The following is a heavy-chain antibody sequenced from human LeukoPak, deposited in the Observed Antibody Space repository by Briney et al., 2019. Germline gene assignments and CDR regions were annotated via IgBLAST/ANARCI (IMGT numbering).Heavy chain of an antibody. V-gene: IGHV4-34*01. D-gene: IGHD3-3*01. CDR1: GGSFSGYY. J-gene: IGHJ4*02. CDR2: INHSGST. Sequence: SETLSLTCAVYGGSFSGYYWGWIRQPPGKGLEWIGEINHSGSTNYNPSLKSRLTISVDTSKNQFSLKLSSVTAADTAVYYCAMRRGFWSGYFDYWGQGTLVTVPS. CDR3: AMRRGFWSGYFDY.